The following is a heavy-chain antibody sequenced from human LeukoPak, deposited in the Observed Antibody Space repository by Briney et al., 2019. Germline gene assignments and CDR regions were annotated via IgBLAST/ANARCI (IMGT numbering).Heavy chain of an antibody. CDR3: ARAELLWFGELLGHVDY. CDR2: INHSGST. J-gene: IGHJ4*02. V-gene: IGHV4-34*01. CDR1: GGSFSGYY. Sequence: SETLSLTCAVYGGSFSGYYWSWIRQPPGKGLEWIGEINHSGSTNYNPSLKSRVTISVDTSKNQFSLKLSSVTAADTAVYYCARAELLWFGELLGHVDYWGQGTLVTVSS. D-gene: IGHD3-10*01.